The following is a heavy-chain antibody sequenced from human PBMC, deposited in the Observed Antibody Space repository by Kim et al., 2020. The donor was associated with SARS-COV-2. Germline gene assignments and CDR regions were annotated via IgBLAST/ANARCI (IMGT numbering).Heavy chain of an antibody. CDR2: IWYDGSKT. J-gene: IGHJ5*02. V-gene: IGHV3-33*01. CDR1: GFTFSSNG. Sequence: GGSLRLSCAASGFTFSSNGMFWVRQAPGNGLEWVALIWYDGSKTNYADSVKGRFTISRDDSKSTLYLQMNSLRAEDTAVYYCARDLTYGSLDWSDPWGQG. CDR3: ARDLTYGSLDWSDP. D-gene: IGHD3-10*01.